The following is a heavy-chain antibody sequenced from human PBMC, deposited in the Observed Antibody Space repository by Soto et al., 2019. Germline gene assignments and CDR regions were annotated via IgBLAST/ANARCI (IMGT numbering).Heavy chain of an antibody. CDR2: SDPEDGEA. J-gene: IGHJ6*02. CDR1: GHTLTKLA. D-gene: IGHD3-16*02. Sequence: QDQLVQSGAEVKKPGASVKVSCKVSGHTLTKLAIYWVRQAAGKGLEWMGGSDPEDGEAIYAQKFQGRVTMTEDTSTDTAYMELSGLRSEDTAVYYCATRVSSLGYYNGMNVWGQGTTVTVSS. V-gene: IGHV1-24*01. CDR3: ATRVSSLGYYNGMNV.